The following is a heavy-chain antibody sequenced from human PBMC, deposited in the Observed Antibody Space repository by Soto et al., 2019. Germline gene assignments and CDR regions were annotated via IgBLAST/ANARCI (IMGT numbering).Heavy chain of an antibody. J-gene: IGHJ4*02. CDR3: AKEGYCSGGSCLGFDY. CDR2: ISGSGGST. D-gene: IGHD2-15*01. Sequence: GGSLRLSCAASGFTFSSYAMSWVRQAPGKGLEWVSAISGSGGSTYHADSVKGRFTISRDNSKNTLYLQMNSLRAEDTAVYYCAKEGYCSGGSCLGFDYWGQGTLVTVSS. V-gene: IGHV3-23*01. CDR1: GFTFSSYA.